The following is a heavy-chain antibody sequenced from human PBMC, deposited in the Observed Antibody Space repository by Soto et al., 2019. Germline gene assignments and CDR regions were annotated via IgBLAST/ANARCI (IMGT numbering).Heavy chain of an antibody. CDR1: GYTFTSYY. CDR2: INPSGGST. Sequence: ASVKVSCKASGYTFTSYYMHWVRQAPGQGLEWMGIINPSGGSTSYAQKFQGRVTMTRNTSTSTVYMELSSLRSEDTAVCYCARPGYGGNTQPFYYYYGMDVWGQGTTVTVSS. J-gene: IGHJ6*02. CDR3: ARPGYGGNTQPFYYYYGMDV. D-gene: IGHD2-15*01. V-gene: IGHV1-46*01.